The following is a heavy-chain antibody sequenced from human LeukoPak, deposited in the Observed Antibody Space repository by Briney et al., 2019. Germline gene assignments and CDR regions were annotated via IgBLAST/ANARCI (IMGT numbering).Heavy chain of an antibody. CDR1: GFILSQYG. J-gene: IGHJ6*02. D-gene: IGHD2-21*02. Sequence: GGSLRLSCAASGFILSQYGFNWVRQAPGKGLEWVAVISYDGSNKYYADSVKGRFTISRDNSKNTLYLQMNSLRAEDTAVYYCAKGILPYVVTAINGMDVWGQGTTVTVSS. V-gene: IGHV3-30*18. CDR3: AKGILPYVVTAINGMDV. CDR2: ISYDGSNK.